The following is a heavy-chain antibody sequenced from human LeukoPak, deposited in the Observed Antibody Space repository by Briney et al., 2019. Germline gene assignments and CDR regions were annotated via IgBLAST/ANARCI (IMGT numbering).Heavy chain of an antibody. D-gene: IGHD6-19*01. CDR2: INPNSGGT. V-gene: IGHV1-2*02. CDR1: GYTFTGYY. CDR3: ARDRGSGGWYDFADYFDY. J-gene: IGHJ4*02. Sequence: ASVKVSCKASGYTFTGYYMHWVRQAPGQGLEWMGWINPNSGGTNYAQKFQGGVTMTRDTSISTAYMELSRLRSDDTAVYYCARDRGSGGWYDFADYFDYWGQGTLVTVSS.